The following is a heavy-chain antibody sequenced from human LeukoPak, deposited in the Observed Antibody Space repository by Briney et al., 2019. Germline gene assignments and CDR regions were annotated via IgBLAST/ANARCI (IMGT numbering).Heavy chain of an antibody. D-gene: IGHD3-10*01. CDR2: IYHSGST. J-gene: IGHJ5*02. Sequence: SETLSLTCVVSGGSISSGGYSWSWIRQPPGKGLEWIVYIYHSGSTYHTPSLKSRITISVDRSKNQFSLKLSSVTAADTAVYYCAREYGSGILNWFDPWGQGTLVTVSS. V-gene: IGHV4-30-2*01. CDR1: GGSISSGGYS. CDR3: AREYGSGILNWFDP.